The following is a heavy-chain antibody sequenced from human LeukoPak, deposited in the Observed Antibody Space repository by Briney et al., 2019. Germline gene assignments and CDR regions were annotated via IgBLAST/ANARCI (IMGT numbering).Heavy chain of an antibody. V-gene: IGHV1-2*02. J-gene: IGHJ4*02. CDR3: ARYYYYDSSGYYPLDDY. Sequence: NXNSGGTNYAQKFQGRVTMTRDTSISTAYMELSRLRSDDTAVYYCARYYYYDSSGYYPLDDYWGQGTLVTVSS. D-gene: IGHD3-22*01. CDR2: NXNSGGT.